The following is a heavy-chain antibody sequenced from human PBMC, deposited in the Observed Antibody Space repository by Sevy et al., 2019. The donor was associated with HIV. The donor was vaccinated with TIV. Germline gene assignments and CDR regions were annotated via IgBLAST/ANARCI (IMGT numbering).Heavy chain of an antibody. CDR3: AKESEIQPHYYFEY. CDR2: ISGSGIST. CDR1: GFTFSSYA. J-gene: IGHJ4*02. V-gene: IGHV3-23*01. D-gene: IGHD5-18*01. Sequence: GGSLRLSCVASGFTFSSYAMSWIRQAPGKGLEWVSGISGSGISTYYEDSVKGRFTISRDNSKNTVFMQMNSLRAEDTAVYYCAKESEIQPHYYFEYWGLGTLVTVSS.